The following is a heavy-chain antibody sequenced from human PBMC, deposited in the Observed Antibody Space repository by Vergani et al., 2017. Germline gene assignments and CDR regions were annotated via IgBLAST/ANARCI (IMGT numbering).Heavy chain of an antibody. V-gene: IGHV3-23*01. CDR1: EFTFSNYA. D-gene: IGHD2-21*02. Sequence: EVQLLESGGGLVQPGGSLRLTCAASEFTFSNYAMNWVRQAPGKGLEWVSGISGSGVSAYYTDSVKGRFTISRDNSKDILYLQMASLRSEDTSLYYCAKYLRDSTDGLPDSWGPGTLVIVSS. J-gene: IGHJ4*02. CDR3: AKYLRDSTDGLPDS. CDR2: ISGSGVSA.